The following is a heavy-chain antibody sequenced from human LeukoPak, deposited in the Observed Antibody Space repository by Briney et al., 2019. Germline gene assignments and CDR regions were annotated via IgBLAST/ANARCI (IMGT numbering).Heavy chain of an antibody. CDR2: ISSSSSYI. CDR3: AKPPLFGESRDPDDDY. Sequence: GGSLRLSCAASGFTFSSYSMNWVRQAPGKGLEWVSSISSSSSYICYADSVKGRFTISRDNAKNSLYLQMNSLRAEDTAVYYCAKPPLFGESRDPDDDYWGQGTLVTVSS. V-gene: IGHV3-21*01. CDR1: GFTFSSYS. J-gene: IGHJ4*02. D-gene: IGHD3-10*02.